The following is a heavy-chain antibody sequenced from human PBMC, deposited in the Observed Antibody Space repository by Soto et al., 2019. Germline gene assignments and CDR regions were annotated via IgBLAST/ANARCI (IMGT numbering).Heavy chain of an antibody. CDR1: GGSFSGYY. CDR3: ASRAPRYCSSTSCYQYYFDY. J-gene: IGHJ4*02. CDR2: INHSGST. Sequence: PSETLSLTCAVYGGSFSGYYWSWIRQPPGKGLEWIGEINHSGSTNYNPSLKSRVTISVDTSKNQFSLKLSSVTAADTVVYYCASRAPRYCSSTSCYQYYFDYWGQGTLVTVSS. D-gene: IGHD2-2*01. V-gene: IGHV4-34*01.